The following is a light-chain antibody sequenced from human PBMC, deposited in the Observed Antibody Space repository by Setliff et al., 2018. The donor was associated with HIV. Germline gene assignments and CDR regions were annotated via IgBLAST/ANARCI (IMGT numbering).Light chain of an antibody. CDR2: DVN. CDR1: SSDVGDYNY. J-gene: IGLJ1*01. CDR3: FSYAGSVYV. Sequence: QSALTQPASVSGSPGQSITISCTGTSSDVGDYNYVSWYQQHPGKAPKLMISDVNNRPSGVPDRFSGSKSGNTASLIISGLQTEDEADYYCFSYAGSVYVFGTGTKVTVL. V-gene: IGLV2-14*03.